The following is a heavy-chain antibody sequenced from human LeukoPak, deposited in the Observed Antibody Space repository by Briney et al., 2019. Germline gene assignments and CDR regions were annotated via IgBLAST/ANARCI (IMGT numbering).Heavy chain of an antibody. Sequence: PSETLSLTCTVSGGSISSYYWSWIRQPPGKGLEWIGYIYYSGSTNYNTYPKSRVTISVDTSKNQFSLKLSYVTAADTAVYYCARSPSLGGSGSYYYYYYYMDVWGKGTTVTISS. CDR2: IYYSGST. D-gene: IGHD3-10*01. CDR3: ARSPSLGGSGSYYYYYYYMDV. J-gene: IGHJ6*03. CDR1: GGSISSYY. V-gene: IGHV4-59*08.